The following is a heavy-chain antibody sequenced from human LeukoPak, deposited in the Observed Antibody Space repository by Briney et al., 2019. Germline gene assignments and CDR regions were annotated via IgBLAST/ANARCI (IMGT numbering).Heavy chain of an antibody. CDR1: GFTFSSYW. Sequence: GGSLILSCAASGFTFSSYWMHWVRQAPGKGLVWVSRINSDGSSTTYADSVKGRFTISRDNAKNTLYLQMNSLRAEDTAVYYCARVGQALGTYYFDYWGQGTLVTVSS. V-gene: IGHV3-74*01. J-gene: IGHJ4*02. CDR3: ARVGQALGTYYFDY. D-gene: IGHD1-1*01. CDR2: INSDGSST.